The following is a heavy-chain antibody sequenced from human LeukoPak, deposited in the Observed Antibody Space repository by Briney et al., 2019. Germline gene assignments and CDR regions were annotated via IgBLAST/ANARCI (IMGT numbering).Heavy chain of an antibody. J-gene: IGHJ6*03. Sequence: SEALSLTCTVSGGSSSSGNYFWTWVRLPAVKGLEWIGRIYTSGRTNYNPSLKSRVTISVDTSKDQFSLKLSSVTAADTAVYYCARDGSFYYDSSGYYYYYYYMDVWGKGTTVTVSS. CDR2: IYTSGRT. CDR1: GGSSSSGNYF. D-gene: IGHD3-22*01. CDR3: ARDGSFYYDSSGYYYYYYYMDV. V-gene: IGHV4-61*02.